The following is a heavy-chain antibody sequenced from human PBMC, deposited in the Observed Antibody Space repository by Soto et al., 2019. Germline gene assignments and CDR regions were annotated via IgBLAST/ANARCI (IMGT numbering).Heavy chain of an antibody. J-gene: IGHJ4*02. Sequence: EVQLVESGGGLVQPGGSLRLSCAASGFTFSSHAMHWVRQAPGKGLEYVSAISSNGGSTYYANSVKGRFTISRDNSKNTLYLQMGSLRAEDMAVYYCAREGYCSSTSCYSFDYWGQGTLVTVSS. CDR3: AREGYCSSTSCYSFDY. CDR2: ISSNGGST. D-gene: IGHD2-2*01. V-gene: IGHV3-64*01. CDR1: GFTFSSHA.